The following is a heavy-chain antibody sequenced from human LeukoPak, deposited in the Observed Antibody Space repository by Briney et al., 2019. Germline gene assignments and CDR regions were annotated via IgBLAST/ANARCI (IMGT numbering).Heavy chain of an antibody. CDR1: GFTFSSYS. Sequence: GGSLRLSCAASGFTFSSYSMNWVRQAPGKGLEWVSSISSSSSYIYYADSVKGRFAICRDNAENSLYLQMNSLRSEDTAGYYCAGHNILDLAYLDHWGQGTLVTVSS. J-gene: IGHJ4*02. D-gene: IGHD2-21*01. V-gene: IGHV3-21*01. CDR2: ISSSSSYI. CDR3: AGHNILDLAYLDH.